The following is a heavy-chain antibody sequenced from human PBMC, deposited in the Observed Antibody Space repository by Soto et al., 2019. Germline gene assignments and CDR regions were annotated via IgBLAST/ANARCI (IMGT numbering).Heavy chain of an antibody. CDR2: IYHVGIT. CDR3: ARDLPSPYYYDSSGYYSPYYYGMDV. CDR1: GGSVSSTQW. Sequence: SETLSLTCAVSGGSVSSTQWWTWVRQAPGKGLEWLGDIYHVGITKYNPALKSRVTISVDTSKNQFSLKLGSVTAADTAVYYCARDLPSPYYYDSSGYYSPYYYGMDVWGQGTTVTVSS. J-gene: IGHJ6*02. V-gene: IGHV4-4*02. D-gene: IGHD3-22*01.